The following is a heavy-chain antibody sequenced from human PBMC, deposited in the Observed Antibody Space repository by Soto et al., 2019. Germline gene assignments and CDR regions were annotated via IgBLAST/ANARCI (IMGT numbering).Heavy chain of an antibody. CDR1: GGSISSGGYY. D-gene: IGHD6-13*01. Sequence: QVQLQESGPGLVKPSQTLSLTCTVSGGSISSGGYYWSWIRQHPGKGLEWIGYIYYSGSTYYNPSLKSQVTIXXDXSXXQFSLKLSSVTAADTAVYYCARDLRAAAGTNWFDPWGQGTLVTVSS. CDR2: IYYSGST. CDR3: ARDLRAAAGTNWFDP. J-gene: IGHJ5*02. V-gene: IGHV4-31*01.